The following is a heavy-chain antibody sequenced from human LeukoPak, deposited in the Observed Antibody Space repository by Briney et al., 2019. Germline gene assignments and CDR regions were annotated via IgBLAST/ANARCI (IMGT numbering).Heavy chain of an antibody. CDR2: IRSKAYGGTT. CDR1: GFTFSSYG. J-gene: IGHJ4*02. V-gene: IGHV3-49*04. Sequence: GGSLRLSCAASGFTFSSYGMSWVRQAPGKGLEWVGFIRSKAYGGTTEYAASVKGRFTISRDDSKSIAYLQMNSLKTEDTAAYYCTRDESYYDSSGYYSNYWGQGTLVTVSS. D-gene: IGHD3-22*01. CDR3: TRDESYYDSSGYYSNY.